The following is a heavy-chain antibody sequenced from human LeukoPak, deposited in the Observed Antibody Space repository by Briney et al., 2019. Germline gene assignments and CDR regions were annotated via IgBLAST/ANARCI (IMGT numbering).Heavy chain of an antibody. CDR2: INSDESST. CDR1: GLTFNNYW. D-gene: IGHD1-26*01. Sequence: GGSLRLSCAASGLTFNNYWMHWVRQAPGKGLVWVSRINSDESSTSYADSVKGRFTISRDNAKNTLYLQMNSLRAEDTAVYYCAREASGRYEGAFDIWGQGTMVTVSS. V-gene: IGHV3-74*01. J-gene: IGHJ3*02. CDR3: AREASGRYEGAFDI.